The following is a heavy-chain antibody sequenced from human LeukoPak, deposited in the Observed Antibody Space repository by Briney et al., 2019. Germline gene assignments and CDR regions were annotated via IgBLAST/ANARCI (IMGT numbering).Heavy chain of an antibody. V-gene: IGHV4-59*11. CDR2: IYYSGST. J-gene: IGHJ6*02. Sequence: SETLSLTCTVSGGSISSHYWSWIRQPPGKTLEWIGYIYYSGSTNYNPSLRSRVTISVDSSKNQFSLKLSSVTPADTAVYYCARVSVVYGMDVWGQGTTVTVSS. CDR3: ARVSVVYGMDV. CDR1: GGSISSHY.